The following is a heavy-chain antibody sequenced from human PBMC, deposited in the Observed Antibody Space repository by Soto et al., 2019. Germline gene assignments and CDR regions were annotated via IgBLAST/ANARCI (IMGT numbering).Heavy chain of an antibody. CDR3: ARDAFDI. V-gene: IGHV3-33*01. CDR2: IWSDGTNE. Sequence: QVQLVESGGGVAQPGRSLRLSCAASGFIFGTHGMHWVRQAPGKGLEWVAVIWSDGTNEYYADSVEGRFTISRDNTKNTLYRQMNSLRDEATAVYYCARDAFDIWGQGTMVTVSS. J-gene: IGHJ3*02. CDR1: GFIFGTHG.